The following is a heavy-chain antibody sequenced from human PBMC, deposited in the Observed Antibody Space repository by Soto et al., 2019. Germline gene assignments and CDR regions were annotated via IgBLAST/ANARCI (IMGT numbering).Heavy chain of an antibody. D-gene: IGHD1-26*01. CDR2: IIPIFGTA. CDR3: ARSPSWSDSDAFDI. CDR1: GGTFSSYA. J-gene: IGHJ3*02. V-gene: IGHV1-69*13. Sequence: ASVKDSCKASGGTFSSYAISWVRQAPGQGLEWMGGIIPIFGTANYAQKFQGRVTITADESTSTAYMELSSLRSEDTAVYYCARSPSWSDSDAFDIWGQGTMVTVSS.